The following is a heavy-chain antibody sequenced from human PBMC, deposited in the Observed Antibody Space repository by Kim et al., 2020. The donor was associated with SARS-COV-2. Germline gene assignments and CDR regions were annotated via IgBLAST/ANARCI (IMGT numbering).Heavy chain of an antibody. V-gene: IGHV3-30*02. D-gene: IGHD3-10*01. Sequence: KGRFTISRDNSKNTLYLQMNSLRAEDTAVYYCAKDPVNGSGSYYYYYFDYWGQGTLVTVSS. J-gene: IGHJ4*02. CDR3: AKDPVNGSGSYYYYYFDY.